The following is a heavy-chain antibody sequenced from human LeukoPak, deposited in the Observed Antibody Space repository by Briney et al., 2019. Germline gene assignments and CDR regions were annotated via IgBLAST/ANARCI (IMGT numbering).Heavy chain of an antibody. J-gene: IGHJ2*01. CDR1: GDSISSGYY. CDR3: ARLGYSGSYYKGWYLDL. D-gene: IGHD1-26*01. CDR2: IYYSGAT. Sequence: TSETLSLTCAVSGDSISSGYYWGWIRQPPGKALEWIGSIYYSGATHYNPSLKSRVTISVDTSKNQFSLTLNSVTAADTAVYYCARLGYSGSYYKGWYLDLGGRGTLVTVSS. V-gene: IGHV4-38-2*01.